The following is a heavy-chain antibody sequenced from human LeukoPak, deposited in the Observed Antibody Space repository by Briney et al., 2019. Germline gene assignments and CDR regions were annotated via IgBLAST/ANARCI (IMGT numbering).Heavy chain of an antibody. J-gene: IGHJ6*03. CDR1: GYTFTSYD. V-gene: IGHV1-8*01. CDR2: MNPNSGNT. D-gene: IGHD1-1*01. Sequence: ASVKVSCKASGYTFTSYDINWVRQATGQGLEWMGWMNPNSGNTGYAQKFQGRVTMTRNTSISTAYMELSSLRSEDTAVYYCARGEVSTAIQLERRDYYYYYYMDVWGKGTTVTVSS. CDR3: ARGEVSTAIQLERRDYYYYYYMDV.